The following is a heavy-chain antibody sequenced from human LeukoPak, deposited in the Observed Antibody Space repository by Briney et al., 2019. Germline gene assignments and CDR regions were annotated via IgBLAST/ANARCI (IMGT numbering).Heavy chain of an antibody. D-gene: IGHD3-3*01. Sequence: PSETLSLTCTVSGGSISSSSYYWGWIRQPPGKGLEWIGSIYYSGSTYYNPSLKSRVTISVDTSKNQFSLKLSSVTAADTAVYYCARVGGYYKSADYWGQGTLVTVSS. CDR3: ARVGGYYKSADY. CDR1: GGSISSSSYY. J-gene: IGHJ4*02. CDR2: IYYSGST. V-gene: IGHV4-39*07.